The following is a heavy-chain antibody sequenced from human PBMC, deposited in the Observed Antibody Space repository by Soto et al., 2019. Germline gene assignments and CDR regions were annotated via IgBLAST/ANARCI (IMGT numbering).Heavy chain of an antibody. Sequence: ASVKVSCKASGYTFTNYGITWVRQAPGQGLEWMGWISPYNGNTNYAQKFQGRVTLTTDTSTNTAYMELRSLRSDDTAMYYCARVASYYASYIPVGYFDYWAQGTLVTVSS. J-gene: IGHJ4*02. CDR1: GYTFTNYG. CDR3: ARVASYYASYIPVGYFDY. V-gene: IGHV1-18*01. CDR2: ISPYNGNT. D-gene: IGHD3-16*01.